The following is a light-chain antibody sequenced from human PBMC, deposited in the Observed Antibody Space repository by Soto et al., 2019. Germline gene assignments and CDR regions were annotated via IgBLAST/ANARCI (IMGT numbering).Light chain of an antibody. CDR3: QQRINWPLIT. J-gene: IGKJ5*01. V-gene: IGKV3D-20*02. Sequence: EIVLTQSPSTLYLSPGERATLSCRASQNININYLAWYQQKPGQAPRLXLYGASIRATDIPDRFSVSGSGTDLALTISSLEPEDFAAYYCQQRINWPLITFGQGTRLEIK. CDR1: QNININY. CDR2: GAS.